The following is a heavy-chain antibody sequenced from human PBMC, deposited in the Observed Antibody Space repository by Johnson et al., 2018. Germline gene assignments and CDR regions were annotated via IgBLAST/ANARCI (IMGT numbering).Heavy chain of an antibody. CDR1: GFTFSSYG. J-gene: IGHJ6*02. CDR2: IWYDGSNK. CDR3: ADTGYSSGWYWAGGMDV. Sequence: QVQLVQSGGGVVQPGRSLRLSCAASGFTFSSYGMHWVRQAPGKGLEWVAVIWYDGSNKYYADSVKGRFTISRDNSKNTLYLQMSSLRSEETAVYYCADTGYSSGWYWAGGMDVWGQGTTVTVSS. V-gene: IGHV3-33*01. D-gene: IGHD6-19*01.